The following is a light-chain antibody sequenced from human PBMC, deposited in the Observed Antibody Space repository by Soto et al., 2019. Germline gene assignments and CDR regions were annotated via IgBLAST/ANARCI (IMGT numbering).Light chain of an antibody. CDR1: QSITTY. CDR2: ATA. V-gene: IGKV1-39*01. CDR3: QQAYGAPPT. Sequence: DIRMTQSPSSLSASVGDRVTITCRASQSITTYLYWYQQTSGEAPKLLIYATARLQTGVPSRSSGSGSGTDFTLTISSLQPEDFATYYCQQAYGAPPTFGQGTKVEIK. J-gene: IGKJ1*01.